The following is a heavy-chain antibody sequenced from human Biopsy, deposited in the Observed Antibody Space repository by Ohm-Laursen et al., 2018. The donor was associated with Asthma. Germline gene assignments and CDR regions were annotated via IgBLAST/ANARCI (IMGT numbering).Heavy chain of an antibody. J-gene: IGHJ4*02. CDR1: GFTFDDYA. CDR2: ISWNSGSI. V-gene: IGHV3-9*01. Sequence: SLRLSRAASGFTFDDYAMHWVRQAPGKGLEWVSGISWNSGSIGYADSVKGRFTISRDNAKNSLYLQMNSLRAEDTALYYCAKGEWELLEANFDYWGQGTLVTVSS. D-gene: IGHD1-26*01. CDR3: AKGEWELLEANFDY.